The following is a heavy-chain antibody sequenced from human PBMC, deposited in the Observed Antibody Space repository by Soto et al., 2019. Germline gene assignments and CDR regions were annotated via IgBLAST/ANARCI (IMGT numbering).Heavy chain of an antibody. CDR2: ISAYNGNT. Sequence: QVQLVQSGAEVKKPGASVKVSCKASGYTFTSYGISWVRQAPGQGLEWMGWISAYNGNTNYAQKLQGRVTMTTDTSTSTDDMELRSLRSDDTAVYYCARFMTYYYDSSGYYASDWGQGTLVTVSS. CDR1: GYTFTSYG. J-gene: IGHJ4*02. CDR3: ARFMTYYYDSSGYYASD. D-gene: IGHD3-22*01. V-gene: IGHV1-18*01.